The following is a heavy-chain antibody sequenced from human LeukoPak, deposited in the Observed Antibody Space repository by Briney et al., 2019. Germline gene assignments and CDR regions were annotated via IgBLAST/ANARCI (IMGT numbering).Heavy chain of an antibody. J-gene: IGHJ4*02. CDR3: AHVALVWGMVRRNNRHYFDY. CDR2: IYWDDDK. Sequence: ESGPTLVKPTQTLTLTCTFSGFSLSTSGVGVGWIRQPPGKALEWLALIYWDDDKRYSPSLKSRLTITKDTSKNQVVLTMTNMDPVDTATYHCAHVALVWGMVRRNNRHYFDYWGQGTLVTVSS. D-gene: IGHD3-10*01. V-gene: IGHV2-5*02. CDR1: GFSLSTSGVG.